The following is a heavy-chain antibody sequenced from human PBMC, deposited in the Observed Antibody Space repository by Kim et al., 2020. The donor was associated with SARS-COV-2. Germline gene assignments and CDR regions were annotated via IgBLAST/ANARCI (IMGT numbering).Heavy chain of an antibody. CDR3: ARPYGPSDAFDI. CDR1: GGTFSSYA. D-gene: IGHD4-17*01. CDR2: IIPILGIA. V-gene: IGHV1-69*04. J-gene: IGHJ3*02. Sequence: SVKVSCKASGGTFSSYAISWVRQAPGQGLEWMGRIIPILGIANYAQKFQGRVTITADKSTSTAYMELSSLRSEDTAVYYCARPYGPSDAFDIWGQGTMVTVSS.